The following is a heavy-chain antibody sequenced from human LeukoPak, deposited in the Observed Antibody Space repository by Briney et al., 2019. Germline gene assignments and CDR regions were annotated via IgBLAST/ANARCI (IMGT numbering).Heavy chain of an antibody. CDR1: AFTFNNYG. V-gene: IGHV3-30*18. CDR2: LSFDGSYK. Sequence: GGSLRLSCAASAFTFNNYGMHGVRQAPAKGLHWVAVLSFDGSYKYYTDSVKGRFTISRDNSKNTLHLQMNSLRADDTAVYYCAKSLSDGYDYWRQGTPVTVSS. D-gene: IGHD6-13*01. CDR3: AKSLSDGYDY. J-gene: IGHJ4*02.